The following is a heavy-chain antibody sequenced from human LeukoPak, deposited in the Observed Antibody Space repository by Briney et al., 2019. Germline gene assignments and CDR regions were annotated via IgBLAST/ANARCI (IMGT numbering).Heavy chain of an antibody. Sequence: SVKVSCKASGGTFSSYAISWVRQAPGQGLEWMGRIIPIFGTANYAQKFQGRVTITTDESTSTAYMELSSLRSEDTAVYYCARKPYYGDYVLANWGQGTLVTVSS. V-gene: IGHV1-69*05. CDR1: GGTFSSYA. D-gene: IGHD4-17*01. CDR2: IIPIFGTA. CDR3: ARKPYYGDYVLAN. J-gene: IGHJ4*02.